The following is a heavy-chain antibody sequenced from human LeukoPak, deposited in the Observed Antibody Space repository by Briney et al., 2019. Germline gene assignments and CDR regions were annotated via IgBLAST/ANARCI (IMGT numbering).Heavy chain of an antibody. J-gene: IGHJ5*02. CDR2: IKEDGSEK. D-gene: IGHD3-22*01. CDR1: GFSFTSHW. V-gene: IGHV3-7*01. Sequence: PGGSLRLSCAGSGFSFTSHWMSWVRQAPAKGLEWVANIKEDGSEKYYVDSVKGRFTISRDNAKNSLSLQMNSLRAEDTAVYYCARGVRWFDPWGQGTLVTVSS. CDR3: ARGVRWFDP.